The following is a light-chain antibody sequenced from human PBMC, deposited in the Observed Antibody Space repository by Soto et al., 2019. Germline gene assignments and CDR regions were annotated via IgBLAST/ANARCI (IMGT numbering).Light chain of an antibody. CDR2: GAS. V-gene: IGKV3-15*01. Sequence: EIVMTQSPAPLSVSPGEKAPLSCRASQSVSSKLAWYQQKPGQAPRLLIYGASTRATGIPARFSGSGSGTEFTLTISSLQSEDFAVYYCQQYNNWPPWTFGQGTKVEIK. CDR3: QQYNNWPPWT. J-gene: IGKJ1*01. CDR1: QSVSSK.